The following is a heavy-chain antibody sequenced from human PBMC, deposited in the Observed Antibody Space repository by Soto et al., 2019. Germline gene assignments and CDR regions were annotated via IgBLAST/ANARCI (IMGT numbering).Heavy chain of an antibody. D-gene: IGHD4-4*01. V-gene: IGHV4-30-2*01. Sequence: QLQLQESGSGPVKPSQTLSLTCAVSGVPISSGGYSWSWIRQPPGKGLEWIGYIYHSGSTYYNPSLKSRITISIDRSKNQLSLKLSSVTAADTAVYYCARGMTTVTARDYWGQGTLVTVSS. CDR3: ARGMTTVTARDY. CDR1: GVPISSGGYS. J-gene: IGHJ4*02. CDR2: IYHSGST.